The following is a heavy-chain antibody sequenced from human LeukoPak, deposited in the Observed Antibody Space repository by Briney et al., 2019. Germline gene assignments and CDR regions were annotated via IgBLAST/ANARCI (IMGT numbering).Heavy chain of an antibody. V-gene: IGHV1-69*13. CDR1: GGTFSSYA. Sequence: SVKVSCKASGGTFSSYAISWVRQAPGQGLEWMGGIIPIFGTANYAQKFQGRVTITADESTSTAYMELSSLRSEDTAVYYCAREGRAVVTFDYWGQGTLVTVSS. CDR3: AREGRAVVTFDY. D-gene: IGHD5-18*01. J-gene: IGHJ4*02. CDR2: IIPIFGTA.